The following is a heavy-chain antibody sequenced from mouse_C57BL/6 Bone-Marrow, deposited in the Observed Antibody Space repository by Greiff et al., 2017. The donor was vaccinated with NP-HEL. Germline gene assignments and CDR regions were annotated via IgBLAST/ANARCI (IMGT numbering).Heavy chain of an antibody. Sequence: VQLQQPGAELVRPGSSVKLSCKASGYTFTSYWMHWVKQRPIQGLEWIGNIDPSDSETHYKQKFKEKATLTVDKSSSTAYRQLSSLTSEDSAVYYCARGSLLLRSLFAYWGQGTLVTVSA. J-gene: IGHJ3*01. D-gene: IGHD1-1*01. CDR2: IDPSDSET. CDR1: GYTFTSYW. V-gene: IGHV1-52*01. CDR3: ARGSLLLRSLFAY.